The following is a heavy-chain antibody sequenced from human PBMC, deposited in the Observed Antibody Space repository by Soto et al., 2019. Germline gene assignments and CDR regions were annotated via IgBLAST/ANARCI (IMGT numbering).Heavy chain of an antibody. D-gene: IGHD3-22*01. V-gene: IGHV3-74*01. CDR2: IKSDGSGT. CDR3: ARGDGDRYDGNGCPGRH. J-gene: IGHJ4*02. CDR1: GFPFSSYW. Sequence: EVQLVESGGGLVQPGESLTLSCAASGFPFSSYWMHWVRQAPGKGLVWVSRIKSDGSGTYYSDSVQDRSTISRDNARNTLYLQMNRLRVEDTPVYFCARGDGDRYDGNGCPGRHWGQGTLVTVSS.